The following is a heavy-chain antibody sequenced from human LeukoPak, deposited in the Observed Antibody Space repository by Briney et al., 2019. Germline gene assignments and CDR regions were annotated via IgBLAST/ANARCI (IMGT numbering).Heavy chain of an antibody. J-gene: IGHJ3*02. D-gene: IGHD5-12*01. V-gene: IGHV1-46*01. CDR3: ARALRLDGYKKPPGAFDI. CDR1: GYTFSNFY. CDR2: INQNGDSA. Sequence: EASVKDSCKASGYTFSNFYMHWVRQAPGQGLEWMGIINQNGDSASYTQKFQGRVTMTRDTSTSTVYMELSSLRSEDTAVYYCARALRLDGYKKPPGAFDIWGQGTMVIVSS.